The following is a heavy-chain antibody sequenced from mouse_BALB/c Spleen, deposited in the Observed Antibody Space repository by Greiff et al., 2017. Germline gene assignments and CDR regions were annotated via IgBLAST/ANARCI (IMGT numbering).Heavy chain of an antibody. CDR3: ARNVITTWAMDY. V-gene: IGHV5-17*02. Sequence: EVKLMESGGGLVQPGGSRKLSCAASGFTFSSFGMHWVRQAPEKGLEWVAYISSGSSTIYYADTVKGRFTISRDNPKNTLFLQMTSLRSEDTAMYYCARNVITTWAMDYWGQGTSVTVSS. D-gene: IGHD2-4*01. CDR1: GFTFSSFG. CDR2: ISSGSSTI. J-gene: IGHJ4*01.